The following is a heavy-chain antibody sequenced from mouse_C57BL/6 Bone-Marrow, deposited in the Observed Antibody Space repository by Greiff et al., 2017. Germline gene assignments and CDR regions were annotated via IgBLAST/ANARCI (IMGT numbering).Heavy chain of an antibody. Sequence: VQLQQSGAELVKPGASVKISCKASGYAFSSYWMNWLKQRPGKGLEWIGQIYPGDGDTNYNGKFKGKATLTADKSSSTAYMQLSSLTSEDSAVYFCARWAHYYGSSSWFAYWGQGTLVTVSA. J-gene: IGHJ3*01. CDR3: ARWAHYYGSSSWFAY. D-gene: IGHD1-1*01. V-gene: IGHV1-80*01. CDR2: IYPGDGDT. CDR1: GYAFSSYW.